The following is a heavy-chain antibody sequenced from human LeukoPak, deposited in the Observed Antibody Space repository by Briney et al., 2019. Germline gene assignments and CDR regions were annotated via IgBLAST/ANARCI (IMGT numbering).Heavy chain of an antibody. CDR3: LKGGWGSTFDY. CDR2: LTDGDTKT. Sequence: GSLRLSCAASGFPFSSYGMNWVRQAPGKGLVWVSSLTDGDTKTYYTESVKGRFTISRDTSKNTLYLQMNSLRVEDTAVYYCLKGGWGSTFDYWGQGALVTVSS. V-gene: IGHV3-23*01. CDR1: GFPFSSYG. D-gene: IGHD3-16*01. J-gene: IGHJ4*02.